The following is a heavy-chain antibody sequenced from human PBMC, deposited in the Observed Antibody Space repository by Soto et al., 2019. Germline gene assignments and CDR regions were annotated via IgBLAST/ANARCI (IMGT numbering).Heavy chain of an antibody. CDR1: GGTFSSYA. V-gene: IGHV1-69*12. CDR3: ARGPLVVVTAIQHLNWFDP. Sequence: QVQLVQSGAEVKKPGSSVKVSCKASGGTFSSYAISWVRQAPGQGLEWMGGIIPIFGTANYAQKFQGRVTITADESTSTAYMELSSLRSEDTAVYYCARGPLVVVTAIQHLNWFDPWGQGTLVTVSS. J-gene: IGHJ5*02. CDR2: IIPIFGTA. D-gene: IGHD2-21*02.